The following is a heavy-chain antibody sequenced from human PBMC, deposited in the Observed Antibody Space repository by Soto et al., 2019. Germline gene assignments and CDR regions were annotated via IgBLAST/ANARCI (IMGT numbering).Heavy chain of an antibody. CDR3: AKAFLVGAAPRAWFDP. CDR2: ISGDGGST. CDR1: GFTFDDYA. D-gene: IGHD1-26*01. J-gene: IGHJ5*02. Sequence: GGSLRLSCAASGFTFDDYAMHWVRQAPGKGLEWVSLISGDGGSTYYADSVKGRFTISRDNSKNSLYLQMNSLRTEDTALYYSAKAFLVGAAPRAWFDPWGQGTLVTVSS. V-gene: IGHV3-43*02.